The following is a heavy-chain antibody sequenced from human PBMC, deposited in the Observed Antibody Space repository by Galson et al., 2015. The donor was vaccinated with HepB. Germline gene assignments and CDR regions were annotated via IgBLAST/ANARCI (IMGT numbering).Heavy chain of an antibody. D-gene: IGHD2-15*01. Sequence: CAISGDSVSSNNAAWNWFRQSPLRGLEWLGRTFYRSEWFHEYAESVKGRITINPDTSKNQFSLQLNSVTPEDTAIYYCARDGDHRAVVATLVWWSHFDLWGQGTLVTVSS. CDR1: GDSVSSNNAA. J-gene: IGHJ4*02. V-gene: IGHV6-1*01. CDR3: ARDGDHRAVVATLVWWSHFDL. CDR2: TFYRSEWFH.